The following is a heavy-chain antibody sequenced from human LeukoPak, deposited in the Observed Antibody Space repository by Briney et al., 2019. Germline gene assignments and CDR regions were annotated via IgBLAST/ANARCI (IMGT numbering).Heavy chain of an antibody. Sequence: PGGSLRLSCAASGFTFSSYGMHWVRQAPGKGLECVAFIRYDGSNKYYADSVKGRFTISRDNSKNTLYLQMNSLRAEDTAVYYCAKDAADIVVVPAASALDYWGQGTLVTVSS. J-gene: IGHJ4*02. CDR1: GFTFSSYG. V-gene: IGHV3-30*02. D-gene: IGHD2-2*01. CDR3: AKDAADIVVVPAASALDY. CDR2: IRYDGSNK.